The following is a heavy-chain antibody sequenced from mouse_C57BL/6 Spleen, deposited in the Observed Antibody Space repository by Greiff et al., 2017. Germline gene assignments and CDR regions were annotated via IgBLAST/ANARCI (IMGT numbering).Heavy chain of an antibody. Sequence: VQLQQSGPELVKPGASVKISCKASGYSITGYYMHWVKHSSEKSLEWIGELNPSTGGTSYNQKFKGKATLTIDTSSSTAYMQLKSLTSEDSSVYYCASKVFITTVVATVGYFGVWGTGTSVTVSS. V-gene: IGHV1-43*01. D-gene: IGHD1-1*01. CDR2: LNPSTGGT. CDR3: ASKVFITTVVATVGYFGV. J-gene: IGHJ1*03. CDR1: GYSITGYY.